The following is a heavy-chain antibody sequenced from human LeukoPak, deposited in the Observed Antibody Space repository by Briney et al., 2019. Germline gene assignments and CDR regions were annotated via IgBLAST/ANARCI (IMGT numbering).Heavy chain of an antibody. Sequence: PSETLSLTCTVSGGSISSYYWSWIRQPPGKGLEWIGYIYYSGITNSNPSLKSRVTISVDTSKNQFSLKLNSVTAADTAVYYCAISIRFLGVFDYWGQGTLVTVSS. CDR2: IYYSGIT. J-gene: IGHJ4*02. CDR3: AISIRFLGVFDY. CDR1: GGSISSYY. D-gene: IGHD3-3*01. V-gene: IGHV4-59*01.